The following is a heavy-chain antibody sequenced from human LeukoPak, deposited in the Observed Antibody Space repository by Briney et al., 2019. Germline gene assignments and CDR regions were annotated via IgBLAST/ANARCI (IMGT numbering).Heavy chain of an antibody. CDR1: GFTFSSYA. CDR3: AKDMDYVFDY. Sequence: TGGSLRLSCAASGFTFSSYAMSWVRQAPGKGPEWVSAISGSGGSTYYADSVKGRFTISRDNSKNTLYLQMNSLRAEDTAVYYCAKDMDYVFDYWGQGTLVTVSS. V-gene: IGHV3-23*01. CDR2: ISGSGGST. D-gene: IGHD3-10*02. J-gene: IGHJ4*02.